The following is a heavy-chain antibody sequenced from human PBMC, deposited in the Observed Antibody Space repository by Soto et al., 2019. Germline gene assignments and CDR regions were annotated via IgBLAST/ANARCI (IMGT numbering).Heavy chain of an antibody. CDR2: IYYSGST. Sequence: SETLSLTCTVSGGSVSSGGYYWSWIRQPPGKGLEWIGYIYYSGSTNYNPSLKSRVTISVDTSKNQFSLKLSSVTAADTAVYYCAIEIVVVVAATGTARGSRGDYYYYGMDVWGQGTTVTVSS. J-gene: IGHJ6*02. CDR3: AIEIVVVVAATGTARGSRGDYYYYGMDV. D-gene: IGHD2-15*01. V-gene: IGHV4-61*08. CDR1: GGSVSSGGYY.